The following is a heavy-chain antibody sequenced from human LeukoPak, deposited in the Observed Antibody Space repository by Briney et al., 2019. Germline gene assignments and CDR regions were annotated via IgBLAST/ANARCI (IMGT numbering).Heavy chain of an antibody. J-gene: IGHJ4*02. CDR3: ARELRGGDQAFDY. CDR2: IYYSGST. V-gene: IGHV4-39*07. D-gene: IGHD4-17*01. CDR1: GGSISSSSYY. Sequence: PSETLSLTCTVSGGSISSSSYYWGWIRQPPGKGLEWIGSIYYSGSTYYNPSLKSRVTISVDTSKNQFSLKLTSVTAADTAVYFCARELRGGDQAFDYWGQGTLVTVSS.